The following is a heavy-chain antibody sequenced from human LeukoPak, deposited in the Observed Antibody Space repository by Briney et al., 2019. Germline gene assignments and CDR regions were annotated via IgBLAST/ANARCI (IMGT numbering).Heavy chain of an antibody. CDR1: GGSISSSNW. V-gene: IGHV4-4*02. CDR2: IYHSGST. J-gene: IGHJ4*02. Sequence: SGTLSLTCAVSGGSISSSNWWSWVRQPPGKGLEWIGEIYHSGSTNYNPSLKSRVTISVDKSKNQFSLKLSSVTAADTAVYYCARGKGLRYYYDSSGHYYFDYWGQGTLVTVSS. D-gene: IGHD3-22*01. CDR3: ARGKGLRYYYDSSGHYYFDY.